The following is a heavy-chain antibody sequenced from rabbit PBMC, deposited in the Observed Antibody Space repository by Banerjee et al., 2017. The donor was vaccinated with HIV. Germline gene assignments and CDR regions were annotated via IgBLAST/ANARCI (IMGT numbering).Heavy chain of an antibody. Sequence: QEQLEESGGDLVKPEGSLTLTCTASGFSFNNNYVMCWVRQAPGKGLEWIACINTSSGNTVYASWAKGRFTISKTSSTTVTLQLTSLTAADTATYFCARDVDSYVPFNLWGPGTLVTVS. CDR2: INTSSGNT. J-gene: IGHJ4*01. D-gene: IGHD6-1*01. CDR3: ARDVDSYVPFNL. CDR1: GFSFNNNYV. V-gene: IGHV1S45*01.